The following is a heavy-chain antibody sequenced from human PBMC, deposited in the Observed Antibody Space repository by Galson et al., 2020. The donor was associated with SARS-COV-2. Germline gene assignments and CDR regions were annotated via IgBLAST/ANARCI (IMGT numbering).Heavy chain of an antibody. D-gene: IGHD2-2*01. Sequence: ASVKVSCKASGYTFTSYYIHWVRQAPGQGLEWMGIINPSVGSTSYAQKFQGRVTMTRDTSTSTVYMELSSLRFEETAVYYCASAVVPPAIGRGWFDPWGQGTLVTVAS. CDR1: GYTFTSYY. CDR3: ASAVVPPAIGRGWFDP. CDR2: INPSVGST. J-gene: IGHJ5*02. V-gene: IGHV1-46*01.